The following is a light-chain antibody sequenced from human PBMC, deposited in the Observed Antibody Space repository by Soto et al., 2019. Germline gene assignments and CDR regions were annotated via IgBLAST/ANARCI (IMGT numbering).Light chain of an antibody. CDR2: EGT. Sequence: QSALTQPASVSGSPGQSITISCTGTSSDVGSYNLVSWYQQHPGKAPKLMIYEGTKRPSGVSNRFSGSKSGNTASLTTSGLHAEDEADYCCCSYAGSTTWVFGGGTKLTVL. CDR3: CSYAGSTTWV. CDR1: SSDVGSYNL. J-gene: IGLJ3*02. V-gene: IGLV2-23*01.